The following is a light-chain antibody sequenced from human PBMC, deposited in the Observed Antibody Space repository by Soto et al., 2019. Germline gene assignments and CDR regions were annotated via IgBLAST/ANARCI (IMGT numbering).Light chain of an antibody. CDR3: RSHTAPSPPVL. J-gene: IGLJ2*01. V-gene: IGLV2-14*03. Sequence: QPASVSGSPGQSITISCTVTSSDVGAFNFVSWYQQHPGKAPKLIIYDVRNRPSGVSDRFSGSKAGNTASLTIYGLQAEDQADYYCRSHTAPSPPVLFGGGTTLTVL. CDR1: SSDVGAFNF. CDR2: DVR.